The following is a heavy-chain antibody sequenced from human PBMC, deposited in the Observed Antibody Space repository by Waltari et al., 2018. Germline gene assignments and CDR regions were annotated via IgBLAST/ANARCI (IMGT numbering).Heavy chain of an antibody. J-gene: IGHJ3*02. Sequence: QVQLVQPGAEVKKPGAYVKVHRKATGYTFTSYDTTWVRQATGQGLEWMGWMNPNSGNTGYAQKFQGRVTITRNTSISTAYMELSSLRSEDTAVYYCARDRGSGSFFDIWGQGTMVTVSS. CDR2: MNPNSGNT. D-gene: IGHD3-10*01. CDR1: GYTFTSYD. CDR3: ARDRGSGSFFDI. V-gene: IGHV1-8*03.